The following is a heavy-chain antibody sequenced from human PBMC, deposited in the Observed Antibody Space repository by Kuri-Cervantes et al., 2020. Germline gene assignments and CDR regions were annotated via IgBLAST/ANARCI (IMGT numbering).Heavy chain of an antibody. CDR2: ISYDGSNK. J-gene: IGHJ4*02. CDR1: GFTFSSYA. CDR3: ARGRGGY. V-gene: IGHV3-30-3*01. D-gene: IGHD3-10*01. Sequence: GGSLRLSCAASGFTFSSYAMHWVRQAPGKRLEWVAVISYDGSNKYYADSVKGRFTISRDNSKNTLYLQMNSLRAEDTAVYYCARGRGGYWGQGTLVTVSS.